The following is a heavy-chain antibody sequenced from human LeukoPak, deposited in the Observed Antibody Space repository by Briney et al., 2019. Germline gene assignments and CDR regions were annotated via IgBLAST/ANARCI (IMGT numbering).Heavy chain of an antibody. D-gene: IGHD7-27*01. V-gene: IGHV1-2*02. CDR1: GYTFTDYY. J-gene: IGHJ4*02. CDR2: INPNSGGA. CDR3: ACNLTGDPAY. Sequence: ASVKVSCKASGYTFTDYYMHWVRQAPGQGLEWMGWINPNSGGANYTQKLQGRVTMTRDTSISTAYMEVSRLRSDDTAMYYCACNLTGDPAYWGQGTLVTVSS.